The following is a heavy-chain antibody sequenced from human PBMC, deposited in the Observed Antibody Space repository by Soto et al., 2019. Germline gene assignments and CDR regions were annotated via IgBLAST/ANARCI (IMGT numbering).Heavy chain of an antibody. J-gene: IGHJ5*02. D-gene: IGHD3-10*01. CDR3: ALLLWFGELLSNP. CDR1: GFTFDGYT. V-gene: IGHV3-43*01. CDR2: ISWDGGST. Sequence: PRGSLRLSCAASGFTFDGYTMHWVRQAPGKGLEWVSLISWDGGSTYYADSVKGRFTISRDNSKNSLYLQMNSLRAEDTAVYYCALLLWFGELLSNPWGQGTLVTFSS.